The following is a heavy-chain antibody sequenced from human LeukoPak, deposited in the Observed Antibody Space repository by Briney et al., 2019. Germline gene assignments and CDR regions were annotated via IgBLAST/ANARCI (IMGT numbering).Heavy chain of an antibody. Sequence: SETLSLTCNVSGGSIGSYHWSWIRQSPGKGLEGIGDIYYSGSTNYNPSLKSRVTLLVDMSKNQFSLKVRSVTAVDTAMYYCARNRWGTGASFDSWGQGTLVTVSS. J-gene: IGHJ4*02. CDR1: GGSIGSYH. V-gene: IGHV4-59*01. CDR2: IYYSGST. D-gene: IGHD4-23*01. CDR3: ARNRWGTGASFDS.